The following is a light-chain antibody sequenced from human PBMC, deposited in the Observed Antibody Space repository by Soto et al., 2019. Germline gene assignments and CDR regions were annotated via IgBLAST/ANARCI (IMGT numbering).Light chain of an antibody. V-gene: IGKV3-11*01. CDR3: QQRSNWPLT. J-gene: IGKJ4*01. CDR1: QSINTY. Sequence: EVVLTQSPATLSLSPGERVTLSCRASQSINTYLAWHQHKPGQGPRLLIYDASSRAPGIPARFSGSGSGTDFTLTISSLEPEDSAIYYCQQRSNWPLTFGGGTKV. CDR2: DAS.